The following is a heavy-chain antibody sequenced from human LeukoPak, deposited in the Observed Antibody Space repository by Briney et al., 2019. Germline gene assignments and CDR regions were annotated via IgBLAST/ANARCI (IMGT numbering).Heavy chain of an antibody. J-gene: IGHJ5*02. CDR2: IYYSGST. D-gene: IGHD2-2*01. Sequence: PSETLSLTCTVSGGSISSGDYYWSWIRQPPGKGLEWIGYIYYSGSTYYNPSLKSRVTISVETSKNQFSLKLSSVTAAAPAVYYCARDARCSSTSCYGVLPALNSFDPWGQGTLVTVSS. CDR1: GGSISSGDYY. V-gene: IGHV4-30-4*08. CDR3: ARDARCSSTSCYGVLPALNSFDP.